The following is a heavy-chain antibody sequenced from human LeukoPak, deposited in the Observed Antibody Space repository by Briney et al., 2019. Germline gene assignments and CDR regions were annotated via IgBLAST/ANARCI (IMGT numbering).Heavy chain of an antibody. Sequence: GGSLSLSCAASRFTFSSYCMNWVRHAPRKGLEWVSYISSSSSTIYYADSVKGRFTISRDNAKNSLYLQMNSLRDEDTAVYYCARETPEYDWGQGTLVTVSS. D-gene: IGHD1-14*01. V-gene: IGHV3-48*02. CDR3: ARETPEYD. CDR2: ISSSSSTI. CDR1: RFTFSSYC. J-gene: IGHJ4*02.